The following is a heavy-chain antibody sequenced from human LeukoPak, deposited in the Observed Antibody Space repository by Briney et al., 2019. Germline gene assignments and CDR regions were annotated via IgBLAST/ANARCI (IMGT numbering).Heavy chain of an antibody. D-gene: IGHD6-13*01. V-gene: IGHV3-43D*03. CDR1: GFTFDDYA. J-gene: IGHJ2*01. CDR3: AKDTSSSWYRYFDL. Sequence: GGSLRLSCAASGFTFDDYAMHWVRQAPGKGLEWVSLISWDGGSTYYADSVKGRFTISRDNSKNSLYLQMNSLRAEDTALYYCAKDTSSSWYRYFDLWGRGTLVTVSS. CDR2: ISWDGGST.